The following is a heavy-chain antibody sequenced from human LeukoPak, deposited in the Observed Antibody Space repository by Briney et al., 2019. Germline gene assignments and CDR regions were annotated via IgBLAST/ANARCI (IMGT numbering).Heavy chain of an antibody. V-gene: IGHV4-4*02. CDR1: GGSLSSSNW. J-gene: IGHJ5*02. CDR2: IYHSGST. CDR3: ARITAAAASPFDP. Sequence: SGTLSLTCDVSGGSLSSSNWWSWVRQPPGKGLEWIGEIYHSGSTNYNPSLKSRVTISVDKSKNQFSLKLSSVTAADTAVYYCARITAAAASPFDPWGQGTLVTVSS. D-gene: IGHD6-13*01.